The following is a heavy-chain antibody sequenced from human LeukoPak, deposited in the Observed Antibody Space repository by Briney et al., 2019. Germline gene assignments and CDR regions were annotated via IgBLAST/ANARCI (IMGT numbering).Heavy chain of an antibody. CDR1: GGSFSGYY. D-gene: IGHD2-8*02. CDR2: INHSGST. Sequence: ASETLSLTCAVYGGSFSGYYWSWIRQPPGKGLEWIGEINHSGSTNYNPSLKSRVTISVDTSKNQFSLKLSSVTAADTPVFYCSRATWGVAPPLSRCDTWGQGTVVTVYS. CDR3: SRATWGVAPPLSRCDT. V-gene: IGHV4-34*01. J-gene: IGHJ5*02.